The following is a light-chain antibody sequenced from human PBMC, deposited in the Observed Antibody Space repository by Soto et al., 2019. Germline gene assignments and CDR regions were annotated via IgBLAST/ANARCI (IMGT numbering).Light chain of an antibody. CDR3: QQYYNTPFT. J-gene: IGKJ3*01. CDR1: QSVLYSSNNKNY. V-gene: IGKV4-1*01. Sequence: DIVMTQSPDSLAVSLGERATINCNSSQSVLYSSNNKNYLAWYQQNPGQPPKLLIYWASTRESGVPDRFSGSGSGTDFTLTINRLQAEDVAVYYCQQYYNTPFTFGHGTKVYIK. CDR2: WAS.